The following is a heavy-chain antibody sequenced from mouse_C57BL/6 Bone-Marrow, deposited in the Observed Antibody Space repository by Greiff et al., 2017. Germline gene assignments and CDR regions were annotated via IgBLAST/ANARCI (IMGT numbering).Heavy chain of an antibody. CDR1: GYTFTSYW. J-gene: IGHJ4*01. Sequence: QVQLQQPGTELVKPGASVKLSCKASGYTFTSYWMHWVKQRPGQGLEWIGNINPSNGGTNYNEKFKSKATLTVDKSSRTAYMQRSSLTSEDSAVYYCASPVRWLLHYAMNDGDQGTSVTVSS. V-gene: IGHV1-53*01. D-gene: IGHD2-3*01. CDR3: ASPVRWLLHYAMND. CDR2: INPSNGGT.